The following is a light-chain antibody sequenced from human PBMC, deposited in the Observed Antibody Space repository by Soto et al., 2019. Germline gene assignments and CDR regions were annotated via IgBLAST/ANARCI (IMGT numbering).Light chain of an antibody. V-gene: IGKV3-20*01. Sequence: EIVLTQSPGTLSLSPGERDTLSCRASQSVSSSYLAWYQQKPGQAPRLLIYGASSRSTGIPDRFSGSGSGTDITLTISRLEPEDFAVYYCQQYGSSPWTCGQGTKVEIK. CDR1: QSVSSSY. CDR3: QQYGSSPWT. CDR2: GAS. J-gene: IGKJ1*01.